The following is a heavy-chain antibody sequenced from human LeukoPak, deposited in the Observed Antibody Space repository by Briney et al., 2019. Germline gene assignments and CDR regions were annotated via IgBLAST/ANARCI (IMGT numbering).Heavy chain of an antibody. D-gene: IGHD3-3*01. CDR1: GGSISSGSYY. CDR3: ARETIWLKIDY. J-gene: IGHJ4*02. V-gene: IGHV4-61*02. CDR2: IYTSGST. Sequence: SETLSLTCTVSGGSISSGSYYWSWIRQPAGKGLEWIGRIYTSGSTNYNPSLKSRVTISVDTSKNQFSLKLSSVTAADTAVYYCARETIWLKIDYWGQGTLVTVSS.